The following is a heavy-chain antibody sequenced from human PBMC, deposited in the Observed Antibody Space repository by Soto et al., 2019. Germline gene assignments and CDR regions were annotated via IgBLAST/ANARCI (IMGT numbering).Heavy chain of an antibody. CDR1: GGTFSSYT. CDR3: ARERFLGYCSSTSCPLGYMDV. Sequence: QVQLVQSGAEVKKPGSSVKVSCKASGGTFSSYTISWVRQAPGQGLEWMGRIIPILGIANYAQKFQGRVTITADKSTSTAYMELSSLRSEDTAVYYCARERFLGYCSSTSCPLGYMDVWGKGTTVTVSS. D-gene: IGHD2-2*01. CDR2: IIPILGIA. J-gene: IGHJ6*03. V-gene: IGHV1-69*08.